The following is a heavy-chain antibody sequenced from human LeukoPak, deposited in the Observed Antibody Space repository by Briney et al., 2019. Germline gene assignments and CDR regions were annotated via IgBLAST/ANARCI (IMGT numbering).Heavy chain of an antibody. CDR3: ARRPTYYYGSGSLNWFDP. Sequence: SETLSLTCAVYGGSFSGYYWSWIRQPPGKGLEWIGEINHSGSTNYNPSLKSRVTISVDTSKNQFSLKLSSVTAADTAVYYCARRPTYYYGSGSLNWFDPWGQGTLVTVSS. J-gene: IGHJ5*02. CDR2: INHSGST. CDR1: GGSFSGYY. D-gene: IGHD3-10*01. V-gene: IGHV4-34*01.